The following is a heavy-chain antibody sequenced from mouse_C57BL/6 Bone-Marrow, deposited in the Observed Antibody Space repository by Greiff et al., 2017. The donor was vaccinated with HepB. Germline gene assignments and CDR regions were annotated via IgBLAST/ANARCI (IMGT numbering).Heavy chain of an antibody. J-gene: IGHJ1*03. D-gene: IGHD1-1*01. CDR2: IWSGGST. V-gene: IGHV2-2*01. CDR3: ARKGYGSSDWYFDV. Sequence: VKLMESGPGLVQPSQSLSITCTVSGFSLTSYGVHWVRQSPGKGLEWLGVIWSGGSTDYNAAFISRLSISKDNSKSQVFFKMNSLQAADTAIYYCARKGYGSSDWYFDVWGTGTTVTVSS. CDR1: GFSLTSYG.